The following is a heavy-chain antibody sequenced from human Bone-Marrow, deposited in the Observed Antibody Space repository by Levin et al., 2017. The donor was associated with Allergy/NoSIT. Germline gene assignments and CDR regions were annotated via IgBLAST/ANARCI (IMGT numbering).Heavy chain of an antibody. V-gene: IGHV3-23*01. Sequence: GESLKISCVVSGFTFRSYAMSWIRQTPDKGLEWISIISGDSRVIYYADSVRGRFTISRDNSKNTLYLQMNSLRAEDTALYYCVSYRDGPYIPIAYWGQGTLVTVSS. J-gene: IGHJ4*02. CDR1: GFTFRSYA. CDR3: VSYRDGPYIPIAY. CDR2: ISGDSRVI. D-gene: IGHD2-21*01.